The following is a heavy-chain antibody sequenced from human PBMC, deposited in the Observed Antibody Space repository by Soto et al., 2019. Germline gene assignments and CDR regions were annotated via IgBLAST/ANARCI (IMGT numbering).Heavy chain of an antibody. J-gene: IGHJ4*02. CDR3: ARGAMYCSGGSCYGY. D-gene: IGHD2-15*01. V-gene: IGHV1-3*01. Sequence: ASVKVSCKASGYTFTSYAMHWVRQAPGQRLEWMGWINAGNGNTKYSQKFQGRVTITRDTFASTAYMELSSLRSEDTAVYYCARGAMYCSGGSCYGYWGQGTLVTVSS. CDR2: INAGNGNT. CDR1: GYTFTSYA.